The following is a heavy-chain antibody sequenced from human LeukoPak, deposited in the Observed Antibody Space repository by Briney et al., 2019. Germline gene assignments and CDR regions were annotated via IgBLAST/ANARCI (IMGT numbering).Heavy chain of an antibody. CDR2: INTNTGNP. CDR1: GYSFTSYA. Sequence: ASVKVSRKASGYSFTSYAMNWVRQAPGQGLEWMGWINTNTGNPTYAQGFTGRFVFSLDTSVSTAYLQISSLKAEDTAVYYCATELTMADGTNWFDPWGQGTLVTVSS. CDR3: ATELTMADGTNWFDP. V-gene: IGHV7-4-1*02. J-gene: IGHJ5*02. D-gene: IGHD3-10*01.